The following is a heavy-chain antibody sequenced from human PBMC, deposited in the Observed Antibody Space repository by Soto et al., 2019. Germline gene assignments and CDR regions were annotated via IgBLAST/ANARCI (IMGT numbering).Heavy chain of an antibody. J-gene: IGHJ5*02. CDR1: GFTFSSYG. Sequence: QVQLVESGGGVVQPGRSLRPSCAASGFTFSSYGMHWVRQAPGKGLEWVAVISYDGSNKYYADSVKGRFTISRDNSKNTLYLQMNSLRAEDTAVYYCAKDPPEMVRGVISWFDPWGQGTLVTVSS. V-gene: IGHV3-30*18. CDR3: AKDPPEMVRGVISWFDP. D-gene: IGHD3-10*01. CDR2: ISYDGSNK.